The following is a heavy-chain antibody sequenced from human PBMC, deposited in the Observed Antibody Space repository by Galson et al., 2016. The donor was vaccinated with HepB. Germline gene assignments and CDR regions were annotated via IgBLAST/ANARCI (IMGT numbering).Heavy chain of an antibody. CDR1: GFTFTKAW. Sequence: SLRLSCAASGFTFTKAWMNWVRQAPGKGLEWISYITTSSSTIYYADSVKGRFTISRDNAKDSLYLQMNSLRAEDTAFYYCATDYSPYDPRQGFHYWGQGTLVTVSS. CDR3: ATDYSPYDPRQGFHY. CDR2: ITTSSSTI. J-gene: IGHJ4*02. V-gene: IGHV3-48*01. D-gene: IGHD5-12*01.